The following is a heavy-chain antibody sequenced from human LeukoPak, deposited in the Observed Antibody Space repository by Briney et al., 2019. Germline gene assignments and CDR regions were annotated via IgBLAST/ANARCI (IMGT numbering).Heavy chain of an antibody. CDR3: ARGAGYSSGWYRWFDP. D-gene: IGHD6-19*01. CDR1: GGSISSYY. CDR2: IYYSGST. Sequence: PSETLSLTCTVSGGSISSYYWSWIRQPPGKGLEWIGYIYYSGSTNYNPSLKSRVTISVDTSKNQFSLKLSSVTAADTAVYYCARGAGYSSGWYRWFDPWGQGTLVTVSS. J-gene: IGHJ5*02. V-gene: IGHV4-59*01.